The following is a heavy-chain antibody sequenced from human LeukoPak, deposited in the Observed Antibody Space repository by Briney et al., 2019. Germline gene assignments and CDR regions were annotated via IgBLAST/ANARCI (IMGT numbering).Heavy chain of an antibody. D-gene: IGHD3-22*01. V-gene: IGHV3-64D*08. CDR3: GLAAYYYDSSGSDDAFDI. CDR2: ISSNGGST. CDR1: GFNFNNYA. J-gene: IGHJ3*02. Sequence: GGSLRLSCSASGFNFNNYAMNWVRQAPGKGLEYFSAISSNGGSTYYADSVKGRCTISRDNSKNTLYLQMSSLRAEDTAVYYCGLAAYYYDSSGSDDAFDIWGQGTMVIVSS.